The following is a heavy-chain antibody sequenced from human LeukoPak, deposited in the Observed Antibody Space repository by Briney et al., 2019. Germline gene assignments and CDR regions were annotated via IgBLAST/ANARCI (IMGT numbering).Heavy chain of an antibody. CDR1: GYSISSGYY. Sequence: SETLSLTCAVSGYSISSGYYWAWIRQSPGKGLEWIGSIYYTGSTYYNPSLKSRVTISLDTSKNQNQFSLRLDSVTAADTALYYCARRGAGTCFDYWGQGTPVAVSS. D-gene: IGHD6-13*01. CDR3: ARRGAGTCFDY. J-gene: IGHJ4*02. V-gene: IGHV4-38-2*01. CDR2: IYYTGST.